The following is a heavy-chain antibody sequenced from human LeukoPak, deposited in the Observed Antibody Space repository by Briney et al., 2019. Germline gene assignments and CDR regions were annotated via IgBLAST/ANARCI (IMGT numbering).Heavy chain of an antibody. J-gene: IGHJ6*03. Sequence: GASVKVSCKASGGTFSSYAISWVRQAPGQGLEWMGGIIPIFGTANYAQKFQGRVTITADESTSTAYMGLSSLRSEDTAVYYCARAISGLRYFDWFYYYMDVWGKGTTVTVSS. CDR2: IIPIFGTA. D-gene: IGHD3-9*01. CDR3: ARAISGLRYFDWFYYYMDV. CDR1: GGTFSSYA. V-gene: IGHV1-69*01.